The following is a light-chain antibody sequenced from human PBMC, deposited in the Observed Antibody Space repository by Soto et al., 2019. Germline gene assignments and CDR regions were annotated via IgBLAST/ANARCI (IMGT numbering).Light chain of an antibody. CDR1: QHISSY. J-gene: IGKJ1*01. V-gene: IGKV1-8*01. Sequence: AIRMTQSPSSFSASTGDRVTITCRASQHISSYLAWYQQEPGKAPKLLIYGASTLQSGVPSRFSGSGSGTEFTLTISSLQPEDFATYYCQQLKSYPQTFGQGTKVDIK. CDR2: GAS. CDR3: QQLKSYPQT.